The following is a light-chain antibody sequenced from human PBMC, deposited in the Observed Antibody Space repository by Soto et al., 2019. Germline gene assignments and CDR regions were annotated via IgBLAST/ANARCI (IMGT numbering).Light chain of an antibody. CDR3: QQYNSYPWT. V-gene: IGKV1-5*03. CDR2: KAS. J-gene: IGKJ1*01. CDR1: QSISSW. Sequence: DIQMTQSPSTLSASVGDRVTITCRASQSISSWLAWYQQKPGKAPKLLIYKASSLKSGVPSRFSGSGSGPEFTLTISSLQPDDFATLYCQQYNSYPWTFGHGTKVEIK.